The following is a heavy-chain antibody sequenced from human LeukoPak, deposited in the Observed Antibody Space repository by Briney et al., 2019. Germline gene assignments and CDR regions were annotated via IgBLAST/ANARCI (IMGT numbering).Heavy chain of an antibody. V-gene: IGHV1-69*06. CDR3: ARGYSSGWYSYDDAFDI. CDR2: IIPIFGTA. J-gene: IGHJ3*02. CDR1: GGTFSSYA. D-gene: IGHD6-19*01. Sequence: ASVKVSCKASGGTFSSYAISWVRQAPGQGLEWMGGIIPIFGTANYAQKFQGRVTITADKSTSTAYMELSSLRSEDTAVYYCARGYSSGWYSYDDAFDIWGQGTMVTVSS.